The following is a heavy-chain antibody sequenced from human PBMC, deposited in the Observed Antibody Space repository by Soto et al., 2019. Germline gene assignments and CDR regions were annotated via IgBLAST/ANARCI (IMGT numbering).Heavy chain of an antibody. V-gene: IGHV3-48*01. J-gene: IGHJ3*01. Sequence: EVQLVESGGGLVQPGGSLRLSCAASGFTFSSYSMNWVRQAPGKGLEWFSYISSSSSTIYYSDSVKGRFTISRDSAKNSLYLQMNSLRVDDTAVYYCARGGPLGYCSGGSCRPGTFDFWGQGTMVTVSS. D-gene: IGHD2-15*01. CDR2: ISSSSSTI. CDR1: GFTFSSYS. CDR3: ARGGPLGYCSGGSCRPGTFDF.